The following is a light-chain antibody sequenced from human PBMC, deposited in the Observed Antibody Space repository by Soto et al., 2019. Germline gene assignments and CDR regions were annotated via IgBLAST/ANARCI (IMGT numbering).Light chain of an antibody. CDR3: QQYGSSPRT. Sequence: EIVLTQSPGTLSLSPGERANLSCRASQSVSSSYLAWYQQKPGQAPRLLIYGASSRATGIPDRFSGSGSGTDFTFTISRLEPEDFAVYYCQQYGSSPRTFGQGTKVDIK. V-gene: IGKV3-20*01. CDR2: GAS. CDR1: QSVSSSY. J-gene: IGKJ1*01.